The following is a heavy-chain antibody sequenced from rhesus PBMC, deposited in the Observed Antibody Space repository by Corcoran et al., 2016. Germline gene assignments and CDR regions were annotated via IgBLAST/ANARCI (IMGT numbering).Heavy chain of an antibody. J-gene: IGHJ4*01. V-gene: IGHV4-165*01. D-gene: IGHD3-3*01. CDR1: GGSISGYW. CDR3: ARFEDNIWTGYLIDY. CDR2: IGGSSGCT. Sequence: QVQLQESGPELVKPSETLSLTCAVSGGSISGYWWGWIRQPPGKGLGWIGYIGGSSGCTYHNPALKRRVTISTDTSKNQFSLKLSSVTAADTAVYYCARFEDNIWTGYLIDYWGPGVLVTVSS.